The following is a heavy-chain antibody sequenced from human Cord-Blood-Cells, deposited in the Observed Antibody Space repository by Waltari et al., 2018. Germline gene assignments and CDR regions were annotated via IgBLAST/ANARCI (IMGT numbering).Heavy chain of an antibody. D-gene: IGHD3-3*01. J-gene: IGHJ4*02. V-gene: IGHV1-3*01. CDR3: AKSDSSITIFGVVDY. Sequence: GQRLEWMGWINAGNGNTKYSQKFQGRVTITRDTSASTAYMELSSLRSEDTAVYYCAKSDSSITIFGVVDYWGQGTLVTVSS. CDR2: INAGNGNT.